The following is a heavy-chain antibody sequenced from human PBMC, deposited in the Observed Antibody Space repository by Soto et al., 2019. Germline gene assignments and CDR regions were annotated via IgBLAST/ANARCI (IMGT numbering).Heavy chain of an antibody. Sequence: GSLRLSCEASGLTLSFYAMHWVRQAPGKGLEWLALITFDGGLTQYADSVKGRFTISRDNSKNTVYLQMDGLRADDTAMYYCAKPFKKWNEANFDYWGPGALVTVSS. CDR1: GLTLSFYA. CDR3: AKPFKKWNEANFDY. CDR2: ITFDGGLT. J-gene: IGHJ4*02. V-gene: IGHV3-30*02. D-gene: IGHD1-1*01.